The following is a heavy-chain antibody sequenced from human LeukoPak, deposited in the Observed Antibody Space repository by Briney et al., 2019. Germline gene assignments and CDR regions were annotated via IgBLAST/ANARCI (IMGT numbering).Heavy chain of an antibody. CDR3: AKDQRFYAPFDY. D-gene: IGHD3-16*01. Sequence: GGSLRLSCAASGFTFDDYGLSWVRQAPGKGLEWVSTINWNGGSTGYADSVKGRFTISRDNSKNTLYLQMNSLRAEDTAVYYCAKDQRFYAPFDYWGQGTLVTVSS. V-gene: IGHV3-20*04. J-gene: IGHJ4*02. CDR1: GFTFDDYG. CDR2: INWNGGST.